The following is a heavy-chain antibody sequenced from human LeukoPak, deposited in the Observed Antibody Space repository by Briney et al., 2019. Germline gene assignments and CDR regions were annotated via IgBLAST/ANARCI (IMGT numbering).Heavy chain of an antibody. Sequence: GGSLRLSCAASGFTFSNYAMSWVRQAPGKGLEWVSAITGSGGSTYYADSVKGRFTISRDNSKNTLYLQMNSLRAEDTAVYYCAKDVGKWESLHFFDYWGQGTLVTVSS. CDR3: AKDVGKWESLHFFDY. V-gene: IGHV3-23*01. CDR2: ITGSGGST. D-gene: IGHD1-26*01. CDR1: GFTFSNYA. J-gene: IGHJ4*02.